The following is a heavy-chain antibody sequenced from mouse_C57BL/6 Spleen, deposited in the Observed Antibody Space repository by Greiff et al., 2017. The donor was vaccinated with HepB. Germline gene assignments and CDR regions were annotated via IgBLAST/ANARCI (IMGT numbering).Heavy chain of an antibody. D-gene: IGHD1-1*01. J-gene: IGHJ1*03. CDR1: GYTFTSYW. V-gene: IGHV1-52*01. CDR2: IDPSDSET. Sequence: QVQLQQPGAELVRPGSSVKLSCKASGYTFTSYWIHWVKQRPIQGLEWIGNIDPSDSETHYNQKFKDKATLTVDKSSSTAYMQLSSLTSEDSAVYYCARWNGSSYWYFDVWGTGTTVTVSS. CDR3: ARWNGSSYWYFDV.